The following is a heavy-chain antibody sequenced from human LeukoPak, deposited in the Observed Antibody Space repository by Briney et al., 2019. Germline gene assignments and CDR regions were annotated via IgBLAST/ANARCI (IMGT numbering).Heavy chain of an antibody. CDR3: ASESYSNYAFGMDP. Sequence: GGSLRLSCEASGFTFSSYTMNWVRRAPGKGLEWVSSISSSSSYIYYADSVKGRFTISRDNAKNSLYLQMNSLRAEDTAVYYCASESYSNYAFGMDPWGQGTLVTVSS. CDR1: GFTFSSYT. CDR2: ISSSSSYI. D-gene: IGHD4-11*01. J-gene: IGHJ5*02. V-gene: IGHV3-21*01.